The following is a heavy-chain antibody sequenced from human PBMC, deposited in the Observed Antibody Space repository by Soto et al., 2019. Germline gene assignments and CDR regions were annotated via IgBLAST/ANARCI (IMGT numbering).Heavy chain of an antibody. V-gene: IGHV1-69*01. Sequence: QVQLVQSGAEVKKPGSSVKVSCKASGGTFSSYAISWVRQAPGQGLEWMGGIIPIFGTAKYAQKFQGRVTITADESTSTAYMELSSLRSEDTAVYYCAIQYGSGGPVGNYYYYSGMDVWGQGTTVTVSS. J-gene: IGHJ6*02. CDR2: IIPIFGTA. D-gene: IGHD3-10*01. CDR3: AIQYGSGGPVGNYYYYSGMDV. CDR1: GGTFSSYA.